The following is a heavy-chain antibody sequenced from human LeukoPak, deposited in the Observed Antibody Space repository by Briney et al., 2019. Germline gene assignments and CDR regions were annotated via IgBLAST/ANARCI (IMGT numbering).Heavy chain of an antibody. V-gene: IGHV3-74*01. Sequence: PGGSLRLSCVASGFTFSSRWMHWVRQAPGKGLMWVSIINTDGSTTRYADFVEGRFTISRDNARNTLYLEMNSLRVEDTAVYFCARDISRTMDVWGQGTTVTV. D-gene: IGHD2/OR15-2a*01. CDR2: INTDGSTT. CDR3: ARDISRTMDV. J-gene: IGHJ6*02. CDR1: GFTFSSRW.